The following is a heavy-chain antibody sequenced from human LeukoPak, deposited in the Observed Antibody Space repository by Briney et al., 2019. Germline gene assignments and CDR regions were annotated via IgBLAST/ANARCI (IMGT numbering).Heavy chain of an antibody. D-gene: IGHD7-27*01. CDR2: ISNDGSTT. CDR1: GFPLITIW. CDR3: NVRWGPNTDY. V-gene: IGHV3-74*01. J-gene: IGHJ4*02. Sequence: GGSLGLSCPASGFPLITIWMHWVPQPPGKGLGWVSRISNDGSTTHYADSVKGRFTISRDNAKNTLFLHMNSLRAEGTAVYYCNVRWGPNTDYWGQGTLVTVSS.